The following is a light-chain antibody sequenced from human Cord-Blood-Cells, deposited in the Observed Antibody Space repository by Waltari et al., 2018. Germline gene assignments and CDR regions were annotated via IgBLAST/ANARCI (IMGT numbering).Light chain of an antibody. Sequence: QSALTQPASVSGPPGQSITISCTGPSRDVGGYKHVSRYHQHPGTAPKLMIYDVSNQPSGVSNHFSGSTSGNTASLTISWLQAEDEADYYCRSYTSSSTFWVFGGGTKLTVL. CDR3: RSYTSSSTFWV. CDR1: SRDVGGYKH. CDR2: DVS. J-gene: IGLJ3*02. V-gene: IGLV2-14*01.